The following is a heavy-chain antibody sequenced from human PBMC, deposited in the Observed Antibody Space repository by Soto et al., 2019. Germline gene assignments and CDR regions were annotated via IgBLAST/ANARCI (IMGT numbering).Heavy chain of an antibody. J-gene: IGHJ6*02. Sequence: PGGSLRLSCAASGFTFSNYWMNWVRQVPGKGLVWVSRLNPDGSITKYADSVKGRFTISRDNSKSTLYLQMNSLRAEDTALYYCAKGRSYYYYYGVDVWGQGTTVTVSS. CDR1: GFTFSNYW. CDR2: LNPDGSIT. V-gene: IGHV3-74*01. CDR3: AKGRSYYYYYGVDV.